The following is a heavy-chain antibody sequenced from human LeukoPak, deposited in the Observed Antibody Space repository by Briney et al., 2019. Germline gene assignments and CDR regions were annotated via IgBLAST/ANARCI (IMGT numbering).Heavy chain of an antibody. J-gene: IGHJ6*02. CDR3: ARGRQTGSSYYYYGMDV. V-gene: IGHV3-33*01. CDR2: IWYDGSNK. CDR1: GFTFSSYG. Sequence: GGSLRLSCAASGFTFSSYGMHWVRQAPGKGLEWVAVIWYDGSNKYYADSVKGRFTISRDNSKNTLYLQMNSLRAEDTAVYYCARGRQTGSSYYYYGMDVWGQGTTVTVSS. D-gene: IGHD1-1*01.